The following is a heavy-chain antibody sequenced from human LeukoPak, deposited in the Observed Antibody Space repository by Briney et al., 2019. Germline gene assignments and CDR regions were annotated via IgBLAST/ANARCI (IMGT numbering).Heavy chain of an antibody. CDR1: LDSTTSNF. V-gene: IGHV4-4*02. J-gene: IGHJ5*02. Sequence: SETLSLTCTVSLDSTTSNFWSWVRQPPGKGLEWIGEIHRSGSPNYNPSLQSRVTISIDRSRNQIALELSSVTAADTAVYYCARDKSSSWHNWFDPWGQGTLVTVSS. D-gene: IGHD6-13*01. CDR3: ARDKSSSWHNWFDP. CDR2: IHRSGSP.